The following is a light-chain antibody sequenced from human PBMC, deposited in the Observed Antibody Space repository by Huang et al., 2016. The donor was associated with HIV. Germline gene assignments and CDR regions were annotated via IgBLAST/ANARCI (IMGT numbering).Light chain of an antibody. J-gene: IGKJ1*01. CDR2: GAS. CDR1: QSFRSN. V-gene: IGKV3-15*01. CDR3: QQYNNWPQT. Sequence: EIVMTQSPATLSVSPGERATLSCRASQSFRSNLAWYQQKPGQAPRLLIYGASTRATGIPARFSGSGSGTEFTLTISSLQSEDFAVYYCQQYNNWPQTFGQGTKVEIK.